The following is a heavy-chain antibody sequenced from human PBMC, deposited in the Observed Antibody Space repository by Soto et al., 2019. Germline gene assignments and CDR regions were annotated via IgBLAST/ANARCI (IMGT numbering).Heavy chain of an antibody. CDR3: ARESRQQLVRDY. J-gene: IGHJ4*02. Sequence: SETLSLTCAVYGGSFSGYYWSWIRQPPGKGLEWIGEIKHSGSTNYNPSLKSRVTISVDTSKNQFSLKLSSVTAADTAVYYCARESRQQLVRDYWGQGTLVTVSS. V-gene: IGHV4-34*01. CDR2: IKHSGST. D-gene: IGHD6-13*01. CDR1: GGSFSGYY.